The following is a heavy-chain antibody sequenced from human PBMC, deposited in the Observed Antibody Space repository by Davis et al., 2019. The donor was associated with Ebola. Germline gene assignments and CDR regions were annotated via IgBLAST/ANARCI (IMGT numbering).Heavy chain of an antibody. CDR3: ARVDTAMVSLYYYYYGMDV. D-gene: IGHD5-18*01. CDR2: IIPIFGTA. CDR1: GGTFSSYA. V-gene: IGHV1-69*06. Sequence: AASVKVSCKASGGTFSSYAISWVRQAPGQGLEWMGGIIPIFGTANYAQKFQGRVTITADKSTSTAYMELSSLRSEDTAVYYCARVDTAMVSLYYYYYGMDVWGQGTTVTVSS. J-gene: IGHJ6*02.